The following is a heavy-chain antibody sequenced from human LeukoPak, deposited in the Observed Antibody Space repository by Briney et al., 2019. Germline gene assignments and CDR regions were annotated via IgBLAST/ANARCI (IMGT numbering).Heavy chain of an antibody. CDR3: GREVRIPLRPIDY. V-gene: IGHV4-34*01. CDR1: GGSFSGYY. J-gene: IGHJ4*02. D-gene: IGHD3-10*01. CDR2: INHSGST. Sequence: SSETLSLTCAVYGGSFSGYYWSWIRQPPGKGLEWIGEINHSGSTNYNPSLKSRLTISVDTSKNQLFLKLTSVTAADTSVYYCGREVRIPLRPIDYWGQGTLVTVSS.